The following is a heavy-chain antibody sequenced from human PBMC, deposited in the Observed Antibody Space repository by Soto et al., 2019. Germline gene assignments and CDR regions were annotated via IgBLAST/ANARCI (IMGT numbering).Heavy chain of an antibody. CDR2: IYYSGST. Sequence: SETLSLTCTVSGASISGFYWSWIRQPPGKGLEWIGYIYYSGSTNYNPSQKSRVNISVDTSKNQFFLKLSSVTAADTAVYYCARRGSGSYSDYWGQGTLVTVS. D-gene: IGHD3-10*01. V-gene: IGHV4-59*01. J-gene: IGHJ4*02. CDR3: ARRGSGSYSDY. CDR1: GASISGFY.